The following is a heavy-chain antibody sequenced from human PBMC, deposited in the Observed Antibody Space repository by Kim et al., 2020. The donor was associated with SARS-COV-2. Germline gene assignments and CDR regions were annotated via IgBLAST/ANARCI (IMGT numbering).Heavy chain of an antibody. D-gene: IGHD6-13*01. J-gene: IGHJ6*02. CDR1: GFTFSDYY. CDR3: ARVRGAAGPFYYYYYGMDV. V-gene: IGHV3-11*01. CDR2: ISSSGSTI. Sequence: GGSLRLSCAASGFTFSDYYMSWIRQAPGKGLEWVSYISSSGSTIYYADSVKGRFTISRDNGKNSLYLQMNSLRAEDPAVYYCARVRGAAGPFYYYYYGMDVWGQGTTVTVSS.